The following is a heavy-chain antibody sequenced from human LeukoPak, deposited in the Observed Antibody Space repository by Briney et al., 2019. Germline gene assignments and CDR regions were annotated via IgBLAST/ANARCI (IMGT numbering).Heavy chain of an antibody. CDR2: IKSSGST. CDR1: GGSVSSYY. V-gene: IGHV4-59*02. D-gene: IGHD5-12*01. J-gene: IGHJ5*02. Sequence: SETLSLTCTVSGGSVSSYYWGWIRQPPGKGLEWIGYIKSSGSTNYNPSLKSRVTISIDTSKNQFSLRLNSVTAADTAVYYCARDGTVATNWFDPWGQGTLVTVSS. CDR3: ARDGTVATNWFDP.